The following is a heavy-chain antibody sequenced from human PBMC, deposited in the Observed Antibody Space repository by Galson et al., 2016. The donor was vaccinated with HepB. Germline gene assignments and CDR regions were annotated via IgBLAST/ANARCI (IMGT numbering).Heavy chain of an antibody. D-gene: IGHD1-1*01. CDR1: GFTFSNYT. CDR3: AKSMSPTWNELDY. Sequence: SLRLSCAASGFTFSNYTMTWVRQSPGKGLEWVSAIRGSGDSTYYADSVKGRFTISRDDSKNILDLQMNRLRAEDTALYYCAKSMSPTWNELDYWGQGALVTVSS. J-gene: IGHJ4*02. CDR2: IRGSGDST. V-gene: IGHV3-23*01.